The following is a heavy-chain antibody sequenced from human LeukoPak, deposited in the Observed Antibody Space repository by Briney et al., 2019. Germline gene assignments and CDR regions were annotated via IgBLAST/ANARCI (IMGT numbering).Heavy chain of an antibody. CDR2: ISDSGGYT. CDR3: ANREGRM. J-gene: IGHJ4*02. Sequence: GGSLRLSCAASGFTFSNYAMSWVRQAPGKGLEWVSAISDSGGYTYYADSVKGRFTISRDNSKNTLYLQMNSLRAKDTAVYYCANREGRMWGQGTLVTVSS. D-gene: IGHD3-10*01. V-gene: IGHV3-23*01. CDR1: GFTFSNYA.